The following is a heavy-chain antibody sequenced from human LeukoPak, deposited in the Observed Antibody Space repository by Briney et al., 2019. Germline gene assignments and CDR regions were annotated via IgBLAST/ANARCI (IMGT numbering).Heavy chain of an antibody. CDR2: IYYSGST. Sequence: KSSQTLSLTCTVSGGSISSSSYYWGWIRQPQGKGLEWIGSIYYSGSTYYNPPLKSRVTISVDTSKNQFSLKLSSVTAADTAVYYCARLRANGSGYYPRFDYWGQGTLVTVSS. J-gene: IGHJ4*02. CDR3: ARLRANGSGYYPRFDY. V-gene: IGHV4-39*01. D-gene: IGHD3-22*01. CDR1: GGSISSSSYY.